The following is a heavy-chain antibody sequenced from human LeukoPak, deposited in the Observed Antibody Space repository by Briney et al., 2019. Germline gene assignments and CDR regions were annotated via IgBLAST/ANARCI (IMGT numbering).Heavy chain of an antibody. CDR1: GGTFSSYA. J-gene: IGHJ3*02. D-gene: IGHD3-10*01. V-gene: IGHV1-69*05. CDR2: IIPIFGTA. CDR3: APALITMVRGVITSDAFDI. Sequence: ASVKVSCKASGGTFSSYAISWVRQAPGQGLEWMGTIIPIFGTANYAQKFQGRVTITTDESTSTAYMELSSLRSEATAVYYCAPALITMVRGVITSDAFDIWGQGTMVTVSS.